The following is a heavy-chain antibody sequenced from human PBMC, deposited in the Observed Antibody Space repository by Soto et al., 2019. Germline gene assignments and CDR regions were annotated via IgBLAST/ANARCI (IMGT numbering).Heavy chain of an antibody. J-gene: IGHJ3*02. CDR2: ISGSAGST. CDR1: GFTFSSHA. D-gene: IGHD2-2*01. V-gene: IGHV3-23*01. Sequence: GESLKISCAASGFTFSSHAMSWVRQAPGKGLEWVSAISGSAGSTYYADSVKGRFTVSRDNSKNTLYLQMNSLRPEDTALYYCAKHLVVVPAAGDAFDIWGQGTMVTVSS. CDR3: AKHLVVVPAAGDAFDI.